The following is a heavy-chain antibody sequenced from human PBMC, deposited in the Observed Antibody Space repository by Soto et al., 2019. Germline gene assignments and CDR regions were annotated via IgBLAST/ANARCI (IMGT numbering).Heavy chain of an antibody. J-gene: IGHJ4*02. CDR1: SGSIFSTGHY. D-gene: IGHD6-6*01. V-gene: IGHV4-39*01. CDR2: IYYTGST. CDR3: VRQSYSTSSNFDY. Sequence: QLRLQESGPGLVKPSETLSLTCTVSSGSIFSTGHYWGWIRQPPGKGLAWIGNIYYTGSTYYTPSLESRVTISVDTSRNQFSLNVTSVTAADTAVYYCVRQSYSTSSNFDYWGQGTLVTVSS.